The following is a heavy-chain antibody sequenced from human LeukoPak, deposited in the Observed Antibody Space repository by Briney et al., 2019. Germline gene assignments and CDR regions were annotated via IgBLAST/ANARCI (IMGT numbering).Heavy chain of an antibody. CDR3: AREARLTAQFDY. V-gene: IGHV1-3*01. CDR1: GYTFTSYA. Sequence: APVKVSCKSSGYTFTSYAMHWVRQAPGQRPEWMGWIIVGSGKTKYSQKFQGRVTFTRDTSATTVYMELSSLTSEDTAAYYCAREARLTAQFDYWGQGTLFNVSS. J-gene: IGHJ4*02. CDR2: IIVGSGKT. D-gene: IGHD2-21*02.